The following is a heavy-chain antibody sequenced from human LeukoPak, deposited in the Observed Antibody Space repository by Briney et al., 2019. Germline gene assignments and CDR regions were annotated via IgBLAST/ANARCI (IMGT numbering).Heavy chain of an antibody. CDR3: ARGPPSYSSSSYWFDP. CDR1: GYTFTSYD. CDR2: MNPNSGNT. V-gene: IGHV1-8*03. Sequence: ASVKVSCKASGYTFTSYDINWVRQATGQGPEWMGWMNPNSGNTVYAQKFQGRVHITRNTPINTAYMELHSLRSEDTAVYYCARGPPSYSSSSYWFDPWGQGTLVTVSS. J-gene: IGHJ5*02. D-gene: IGHD6-13*01.